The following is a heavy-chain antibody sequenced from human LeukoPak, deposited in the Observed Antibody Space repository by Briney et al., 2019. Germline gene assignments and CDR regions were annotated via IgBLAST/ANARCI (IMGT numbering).Heavy chain of an antibody. D-gene: IGHD3-22*01. CDR1: GYSFTSYW. Sequence: GESLKISCKGSGYSFTSYWIGWVRQMPGKGLEWMGIIYPGDSDTRYSPSFQGQVTISADKSISTAYLQWSSLKASDTAMYYCARLMGYYDSSGPRYFDYWGQGTLVTVSS. J-gene: IGHJ4*02. CDR3: ARLMGYYDSSGPRYFDY. CDR2: IYPGDSDT. V-gene: IGHV5-51*01.